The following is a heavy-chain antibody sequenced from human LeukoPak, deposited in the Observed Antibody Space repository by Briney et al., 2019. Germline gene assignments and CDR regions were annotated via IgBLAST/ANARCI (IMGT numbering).Heavy chain of an antibody. J-gene: IGHJ3*02. V-gene: IGHV1-2*02. Sequence: ASVTVSCKASGYTFTGYYMHWVRQAPGQGLEWMGWINPNSGGTNYAQKFQGRVTMTRDTSISTAYMELSRLRSDDTAVYYCARWTALHNAFDIWGQGTMVTVSS. D-gene: IGHD2-21*02. CDR1: GYTFTGYY. CDR3: ARWTALHNAFDI. CDR2: INPNSGGT.